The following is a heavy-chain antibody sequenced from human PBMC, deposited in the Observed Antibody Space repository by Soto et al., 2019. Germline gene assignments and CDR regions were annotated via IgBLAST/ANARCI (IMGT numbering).Heavy chain of an antibody. CDR2: IIPIFGTA. J-gene: IGHJ5*02. Sequence: ASVKVSCKASGGTFSSYAISWVRQAPGQGLEWMGGIIPIFGTANYAQKFQGRVTITADESTSTAYMELSSLRSEDTAVYYCARGALVLRYIDWCHGCDRWGQGTLVTVSS. D-gene: IGHD3-9*01. CDR3: ARGALVLRYIDWCHGCDR. V-gene: IGHV1-69*13. CDR1: GGTFSSYA.